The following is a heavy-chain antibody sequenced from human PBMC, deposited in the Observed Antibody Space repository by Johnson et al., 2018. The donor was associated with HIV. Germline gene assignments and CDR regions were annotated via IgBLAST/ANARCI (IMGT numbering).Heavy chain of an antibody. V-gene: IGHV3-13*01. CDR1: GFTFSSYD. Sequence: VQLVESGGGLVQPGGSLRLSCAASGFTFSSYDMHWVRQATGKGLEWVSAIGTAGDTYYPGSVKGRFTISRDNSKNTLYLQMNSLRAEDTAVYYCAKGLVPAAVSRRTGAPDAFDIWGQGTMVTVSS. J-gene: IGHJ3*02. CDR3: AKGLVPAAVSRRTGAPDAFDI. D-gene: IGHD2-2*01. CDR2: IGTAGDT.